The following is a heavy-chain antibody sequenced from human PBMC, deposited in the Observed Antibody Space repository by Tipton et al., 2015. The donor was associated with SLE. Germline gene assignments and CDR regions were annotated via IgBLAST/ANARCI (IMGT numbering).Heavy chain of an antibody. CDR1: GYSFTAYP. CDR2: INAANGYS. J-gene: IGHJ4*02. D-gene: IGHD1-26*01. V-gene: IGHV1-3*01. CDR3: ARDRLGLDY. Sequence: QSGAEVKKPGASVKISCKASGYSFTAYPIHWVRQAPGQRLEWMGFINAANGYSKYSQLLEGRVTITRDTSARTAYMELSSLRFEDSAVYYCARDRLGLDYWGQGALVIVSS.